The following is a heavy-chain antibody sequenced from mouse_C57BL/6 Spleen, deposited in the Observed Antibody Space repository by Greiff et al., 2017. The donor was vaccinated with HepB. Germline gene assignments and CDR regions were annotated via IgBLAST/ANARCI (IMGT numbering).Heavy chain of an antibody. D-gene: IGHD2-12*01. CDR1: GYTFTSYW. J-gene: IGHJ2*01. Sequence: VQLQQSGTVLARPGASVKMSCKTSGYTFTSYWMHWVKQRPGQGLEWIGAIYPGNSDTSYNQKFKGKAKLTADASASTTYMELSSRTTEDSAVYHYTRDYSDFDYWGQGTTLTVSS. CDR3: TRDYSDFDY. V-gene: IGHV1-5*01. CDR2: IYPGNSDT.